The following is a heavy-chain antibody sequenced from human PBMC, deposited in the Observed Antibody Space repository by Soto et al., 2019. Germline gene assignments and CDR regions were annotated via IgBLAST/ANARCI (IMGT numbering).Heavy chain of an antibody. D-gene: IGHD1-1*01. J-gene: IGHJ4*02. V-gene: IGHV4-59*08. CDR3: ARLGLEPALDS. CDR2: IYSSGST. Sequence: SETLSLTCTVSGGSMSNNYWNWIRQPPGKGLEWIGYIYSSGSTNYNPSLKSRVTILVDTSKNQFSLKLSSVTAADTAVYYCARLGLEPALDSWGQGTLVTVSS. CDR1: GGSMSNNY.